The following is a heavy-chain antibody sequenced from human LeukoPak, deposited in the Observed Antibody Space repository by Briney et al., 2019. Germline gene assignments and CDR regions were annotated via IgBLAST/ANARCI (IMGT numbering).Heavy chain of an antibody. D-gene: IGHD6-13*01. J-gene: IGHJ4*02. Sequence: SETLSLTCTVSGGSISSSSYYWGWIRQPPGKGLEWIGSIYYSGSTYYNPSLKSRVTISVDTSKNQFSLKLSSVTAADTAVYYCATIEYSSSWSAPYYLDYWGQGTLVTVSS. V-gene: IGHV4-39*01. CDR1: GGSISSSSYY. CDR3: ATIEYSSSWSAPYYLDY. CDR2: IYYSGST.